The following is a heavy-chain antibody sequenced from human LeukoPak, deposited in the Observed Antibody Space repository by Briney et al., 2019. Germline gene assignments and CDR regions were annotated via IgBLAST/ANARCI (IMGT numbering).Heavy chain of an antibody. CDR1: GFTFSTLP. V-gene: IGHV3-30*04. Sequence: GGSLRLSCSASGFTFSTLPMHWVRQAPGKGLEWVAVISYDGSKKYYADSVKGRFTISRDNSKNILYLQMNSLRTEDTAVYYCARDVSGGVRSRGVFDSWGQGTLVSVSS. CDR3: ARDVSGGVRSRGVFDS. J-gene: IGHJ4*02. CDR2: ISYDGSKK. D-gene: IGHD2-8*02.